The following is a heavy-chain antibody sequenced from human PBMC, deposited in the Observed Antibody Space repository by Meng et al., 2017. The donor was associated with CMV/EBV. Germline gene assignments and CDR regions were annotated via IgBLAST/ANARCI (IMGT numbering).Heavy chain of an antibody. V-gene: IGHV1-69*06. J-gene: IGHJ5*02. CDR2: ISAILDTE. D-gene: IGHD1-26*01. CDR1: GGTYISYG. Sequence: VPCVTHVATPGFFVKVPCKASGGTYISYGVSGDPQAPGQGLVWIGGISAILDTETSPQKFQGRITITADKPSSTAYMELSSLRSEDTAVSYCEHGYTGPWGQGTLVTVSS. CDR3: EHGYTGP.